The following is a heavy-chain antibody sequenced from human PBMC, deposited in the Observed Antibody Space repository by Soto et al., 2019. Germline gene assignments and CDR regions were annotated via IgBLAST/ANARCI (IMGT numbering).Heavy chain of an antibody. CDR2: IISSGCI. D-gene: IGHD6-19*01. CDR3: AKGFSSGLSVEP. J-gene: IGHJ5*02. V-gene: IGHV4-61*08. Sequence: QVQLQESGPGLVKPSGTLSLTCSVSGDSVSSDAYYWTWIRQPPGQTLEWVGFIISSGCISTNPSLRSQLSMSVDTTTNQCSMRLTSVAAADTGVDFCAKGFSSGLSVEPWDRGTQVTFSS. CDR1: GDSVSSDAYY.